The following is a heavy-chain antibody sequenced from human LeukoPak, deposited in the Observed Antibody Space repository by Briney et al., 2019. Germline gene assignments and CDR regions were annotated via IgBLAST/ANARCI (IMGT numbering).Heavy chain of an antibody. Sequence: GSSVKVSCKASGGTFSSYAISWVRQAPGQGLEWMGRIIPILGIANYAQKFQGRVTITADKSTSTAYLELSSLRSEDTDVYDFASNQMVRGVFIDWFDPWGQGTLVTVSS. CDR2: IIPILGIA. CDR1: GGTFSSYA. D-gene: IGHD3-10*01. CDR3: ASNQMVRGVFIDWFDP. J-gene: IGHJ5*02. V-gene: IGHV1-69*04.